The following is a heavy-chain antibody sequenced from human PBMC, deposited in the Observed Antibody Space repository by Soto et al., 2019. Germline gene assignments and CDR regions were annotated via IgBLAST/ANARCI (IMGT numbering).Heavy chain of an antibody. CDR2: INAANGDT. CDR3: VRRHVSATGIDWFGP. D-gene: IGHD6-13*01. CDR1: GYTFTSYG. J-gene: IGHJ5*02. V-gene: IGHV1-3*01. Sequence: ASVKVSCKASGYTFTSYGIHWVRQAPGQRLEWMGWINAANGDTKYSPKFQGRVTITRDTSASTAYMELSSLRSEDTAVYYCVRRHVSATGIDWFGPWGQGTLVTVPS.